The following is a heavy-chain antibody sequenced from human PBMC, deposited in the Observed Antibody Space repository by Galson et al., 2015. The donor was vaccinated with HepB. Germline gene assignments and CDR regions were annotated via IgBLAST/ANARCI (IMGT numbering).Heavy chain of an antibody. V-gene: IGHV1-24*01. J-gene: IGHJ6*02. CDR3: ATASPTYTTSWHGNSYPARTYFYYGMDV. D-gene: IGHD3-16*01. Sequence: SVKVSCKVSGYTLTELSMHWVRQAPGKGLEWMGGFDPEDGETIYAQKFQGRVTLTEDTSSDTAYMELSSLISEDTAVYYCATASPTYTTSWHGNSYPARTYFYYGMDVWGQGTTVTVSS. CDR1: GYTLTELS. CDR2: FDPEDGET.